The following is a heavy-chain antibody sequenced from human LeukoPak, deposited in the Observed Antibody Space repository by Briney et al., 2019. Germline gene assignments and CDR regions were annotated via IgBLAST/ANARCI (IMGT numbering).Heavy chain of an antibody. D-gene: IGHD3-22*01. J-gene: IGHJ3*02. CDR3: ARDLDSPHAFDI. Sequence: SETLSLTRTVSGGSISSGIYYWSWIRQPAGKGLEWIGRIYTSGSTNYNLSLKSRVTISVDTSKNQFSLTLTSVTAADTAVYYCARDLDSPHAFDIWGQGTMVTVSS. CDR1: GGSISSGIYY. V-gene: IGHV4-61*02. CDR2: IYTSGST.